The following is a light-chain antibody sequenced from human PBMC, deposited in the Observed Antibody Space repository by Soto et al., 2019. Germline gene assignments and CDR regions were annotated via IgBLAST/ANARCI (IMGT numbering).Light chain of an antibody. CDR3: QQLNTYPAT. CDR1: QGISRY. CDR2: AAS. V-gene: IGKV1-9*01. Sequence: IQLTQSPSSLSASVGDRVTITCRASQGISRYLAWYQQKPGRAPQLLISAASTLQSGVPSRFSGSGSGTHFTLVISSLQPEDFATYYCQQLNTYPATFGGGTKVDIK. J-gene: IGKJ4*01.